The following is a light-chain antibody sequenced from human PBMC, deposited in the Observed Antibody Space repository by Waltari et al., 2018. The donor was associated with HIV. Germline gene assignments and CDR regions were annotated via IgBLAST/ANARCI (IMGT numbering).Light chain of an antibody. J-gene: IGLJ2*01. Sequence: QSALTQPASVSGSPGQSITISCSGTSTDIDIYNFVSWYRQFPGKAPQLLISDVNSRPVVIPLRCSGSKSGSAASLTISGLQTDDEADYYCSSYTRSHTLVFGGGTKLTVL. CDR1: STDIDIYNF. CDR2: DVN. CDR3: SSYTRSHTLV. V-gene: IGLV2-14*01.